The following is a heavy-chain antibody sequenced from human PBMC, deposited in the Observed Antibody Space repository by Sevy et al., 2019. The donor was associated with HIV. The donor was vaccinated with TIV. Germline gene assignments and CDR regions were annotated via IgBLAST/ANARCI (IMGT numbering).Heavy chain of an antibody. J-gene: IGHJ4*02. CDR3: VREGLGGFSYSLDC. Sequence: GGSLRLSCAASGFTFSSYWMSWVRQAPGKGLEWVATMKQDGSEKYYVDSVKGRFTISRDNAMHPLYLQMNSLRAEDTAVYYCVREGLGGFSYSLDCWGQGTLVTVSS. CDR2: MKQDGSEK. D-gene: IGHD5-18*01. V-gene: IGHV3-7*01. CDR1: GFTFSSYW.